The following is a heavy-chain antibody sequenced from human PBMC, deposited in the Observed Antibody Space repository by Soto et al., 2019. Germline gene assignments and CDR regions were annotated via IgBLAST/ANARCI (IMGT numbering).Heavy chain of an antibody. V-gene: IGHV3-33*01. CDR1: GFTFSSYG. Sequence: QAGGSLRLSCAASGFTFSSYGMHWVRQAPGKGLEWVAVIWYDGSNKYYADSVKGRFTISRDNSKNTLYLQMNSLRAEDTAVYYCARDPPSSPYSNYDIYYYYGMDVWGQGTTVTVSS. D-gene: IGHD4-4*01. J-gene: IGHJ6*02. CDR3: ARDPPSSPYSNYDIYYYYGMDV. CDR2: IWYDGSNK.